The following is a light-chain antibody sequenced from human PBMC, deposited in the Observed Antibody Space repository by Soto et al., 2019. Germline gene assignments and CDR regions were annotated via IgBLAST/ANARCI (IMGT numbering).Light chain of an antibody. J-gene: IGKJ5*01. CDR1: RSVSSSS. CDR3: HLYDTSPPVT. Sequence: ENVLTQSPGTLSLSPGERATLSCRASRSVSSSSLAWYQQIPGQAPRLLIYGASSRATGIPDRFSGSGSGTDFTLTISRLEPEDFAMYYCHLYDTSPPVTFGQGTRLEIK. CDR2: GAS. V-gene: IGKV3-20*01.